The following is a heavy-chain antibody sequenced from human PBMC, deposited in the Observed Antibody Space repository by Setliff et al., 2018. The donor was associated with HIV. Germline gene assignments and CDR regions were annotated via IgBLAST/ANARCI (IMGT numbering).Heavy chain of an antibody. CDR3: ARDSGYYDSSGYYSYSHYFDY. D-gene: IGHD3-22*01. Sequence: SETLSLTCTVSGGSISNSYDYWGWVRQHPEKGLEWIGYIYYSGTTTYNPSLKSRVTISVDTSKNQFSLKLSSVTAADTAVYYCARDSGYYDSSGYYSYSHYFDYWGQGTLVTVSS. CDR1: GGSISNSYDY. CDR2: IYYSGTT. V-gene: IGHV4-61*01. J-gene: IGHJ4*02.